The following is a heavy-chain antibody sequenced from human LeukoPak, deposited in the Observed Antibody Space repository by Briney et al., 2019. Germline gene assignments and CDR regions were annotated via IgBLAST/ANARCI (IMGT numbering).Heavy chain of an antibody. CDR3: ARDDDYYDSSGKDY. Sequence: SETLSLTCTVSGGSISSSSYYWGWIRQPPGKGLEWIGSIYYSGSTYYNPSLKSRVTISVDTSKNQFSLKLSSVTAADTAVYYCARDDDYYDSSGKDYWGQGTLVTVSS. J-gene: IGHJ4*02. V-gene: IGHV4-39*07. CDR1: GGSISSSSYY. D-gene: IGHD3-22*01. CDR2: IYYSGST.